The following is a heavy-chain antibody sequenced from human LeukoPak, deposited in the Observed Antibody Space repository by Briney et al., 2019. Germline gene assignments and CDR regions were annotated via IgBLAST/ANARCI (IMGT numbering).Heavy chain of an antibody. CDR2: ISGSGGST. CDR3: AKDLGSCSSTSCKVDAFDI. D-gene: IGHD2-2*01. J-gene: IGHJ3*02. V-gene: IGHV3-23*01. Sequence: PGGSLRLSCAASGFTFSSYAMSWVRQAPGKGLEWVSAISGSGGSTYYADSVKGRFTISRDNSKNTLYLQINSLRAEDTAVYYCAKDLGSCSSTSCKVDAFDIWGQGTMVTVSS. CDR1: GFTFSSYA.